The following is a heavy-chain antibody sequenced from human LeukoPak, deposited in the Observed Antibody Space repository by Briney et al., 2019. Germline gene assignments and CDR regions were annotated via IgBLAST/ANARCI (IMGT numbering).Heavy chain of an antibody. Sequence: PSETLSLTCTVSGGSVSSSSYYWGWIRQPPGKGLEWIGEVHHSGGTNYNPSLKSRVTISADRSNNRFSLSLNSVTAADTAVFYCARGEEYGSGTVHFDYWGQGILVTVSS. V-gene: IGHV4-39*07. CDR2: VHHSGGT. CDR1: GGSVSSSSYY. CDR3: ARGEEYGSGTVHFDY. D-gene: IGHD3-10*01. J-gene: IGHJ4*02.